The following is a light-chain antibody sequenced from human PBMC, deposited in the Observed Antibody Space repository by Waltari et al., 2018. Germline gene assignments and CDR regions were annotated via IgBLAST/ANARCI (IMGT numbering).Light chain of an antibody. CDR3: SAYAGSFIYV. CDR1: NSDAGGLNH. J-gene: IGLJ1*01. Sequence: QSALTQPPSASGSPGQSVTISCTGTNSDAGGLNHVSWYQQHPGKAPKLMIFEVSQRPSGVPDRFSGSKSGNTASLTVSGLQAEDEADYYCSAYAGSFIYVFGTGTKVTVL. CDR2: EVS. V-gene: IGLV2-8*01.